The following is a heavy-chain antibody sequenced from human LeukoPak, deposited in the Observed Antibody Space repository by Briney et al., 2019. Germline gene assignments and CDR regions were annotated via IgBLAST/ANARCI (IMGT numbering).Heavy chain of an antibody. CDR1: GYTFTNNY. CDR2: IYPRDGST. CDR3: ARGEEGNYYYYYGMDV. J-gene: IGHJ6*02. Sequence: GASVKVSCKASGYTFTNNYLHWVRQAPGQGLEWMGMIYPRDGSTSYAQNFQGRVTVTRDTSTTTVHMELRDLRSEDTAVYYCARGEEGNYYYYYGMDVWGQGTTVTVSS. V-gene: IGHV1-46*01.